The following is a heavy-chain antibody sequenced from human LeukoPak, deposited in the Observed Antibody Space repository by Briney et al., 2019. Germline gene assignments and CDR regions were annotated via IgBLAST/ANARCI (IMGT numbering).Heavy chain of an antibody. CDR2: IYTSGST. CDR1: GGSISSGSYY. Sequence: PSETLSLTCTVSGGSISSGSYYWSWIRQPAGKGLEWIGRIYTSGSTNYNPSLKSRVTISVDTSKNQFSLKLSSVTAADTAVYYCARVDYYGDSRYYYYYYMDVWGKGTTVTISS. CDR3: ARVDYYGDSRYYYYYYMDV. V-gene: IGHV4-61*02. J-gene: IGHJ6*03. D-gene: IGHD4-17*01.